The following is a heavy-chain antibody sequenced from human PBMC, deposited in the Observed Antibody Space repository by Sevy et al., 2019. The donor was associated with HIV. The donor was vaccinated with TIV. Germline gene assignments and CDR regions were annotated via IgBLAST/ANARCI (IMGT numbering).Heavy chain of an antibody. CDR3: SRGDYYGSLYYFDY. CDR1: GFTFNYHF. J-gene: IGHJ4*02. V-gene: IGHV3-21*01. Sequence: SGCLRLSCAASGFTFNYHFMNWVRQVPGKGLERVSYISSASSYINYSDSVKGRFTISRNNAKNLVFLEMNNLRLEDTAVYFCSRGDYYGSLYYFDYWGRGTLVSVSS. D-gene: IGHD3-10*01. CDR2: ISSASSYI.